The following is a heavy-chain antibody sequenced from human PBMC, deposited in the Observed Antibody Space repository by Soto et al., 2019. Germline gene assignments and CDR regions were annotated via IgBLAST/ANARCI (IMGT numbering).Heavy chain of an antibody. CDR3: ARAKQTRGAYDSPFDY. J-gene: IGHJ4*02. Sequence: QVQLVESGGGVVQPGRSLRLSCTPSGFIFSSYGMHWVRQAPGKGLEWLAVIRYDGSRKYYADSVKGRFTISRDNSENTLFLQMNSLRDEDTAVYYCARAKQTRGAYDSPFDYWGQGTLVTVSS. V-gene: IGHV3-33*01. CDR2: IRYDGSRK. D-gene: IGHD3-16*01. CDR1: GFIFSSYG.